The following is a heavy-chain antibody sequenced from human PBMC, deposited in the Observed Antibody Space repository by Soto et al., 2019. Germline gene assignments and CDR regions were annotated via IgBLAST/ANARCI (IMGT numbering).Heavy chain of an antibody. D-gene: IGHD3-16*01. CDR3: ARDPWERGYGMDV. CDR2: INPSGGST. J-gene: IGHJ6*02. Sequence: ASVKVSCKASGYTFTSYYMHWVLQAPGQGLEWMGIINPSGGSTSYAQKFQGRVTMTRDTSTSTVYMELSSLRSEDTAVYYCARDPWERGYGMDVWGQGTTVTVS. V-gene: IGHV1-46*01. CDR1: GYTFTSYY.